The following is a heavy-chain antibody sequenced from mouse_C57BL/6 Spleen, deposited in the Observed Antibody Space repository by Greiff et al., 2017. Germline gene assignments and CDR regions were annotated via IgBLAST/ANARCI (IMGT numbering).Heavy chain of an antibody. V-gene: IGHV1-26*01. CDR1: GYTFTDYY. CDR2: INPNNGGT. Sequence: VQLKQSGPELVKPGASVKISCKASGYTFTDYYMNWVKQSHGKSLERIGDINPNNGGTSYNQKFKGKATLTVDKSSSTAYMELRSLTSEDSAVYYCAREEETGTWDYWGQGTTLTVSS. J-gene: IGHJ2*01. CDR3: AREEETGTWDY. D-gene: IGHD4-1*01.